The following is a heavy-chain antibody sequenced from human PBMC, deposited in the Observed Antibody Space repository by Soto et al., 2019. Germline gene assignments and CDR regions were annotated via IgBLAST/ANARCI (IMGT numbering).Heavy chain of an antibody. V-gene: IGHV5-51*01. CDR3: ARVQRGYSGYDADYYYMDV. Sequence: GESLKISCKGSGYSFTSYWIGWVRQMPGKGLEWMGIIYPGDSDTRYSPSFQGQVTISADKPISTAYLQWSSLKVSDTAMYYCARVQRGYSGYDADYYYMDVWGKGTTVTVSS. D-gene: IGHD5-12*01. CDR1: GYSFTSYW. CDR2: IYPGDSDT. J-gene: IGHJ6*03.